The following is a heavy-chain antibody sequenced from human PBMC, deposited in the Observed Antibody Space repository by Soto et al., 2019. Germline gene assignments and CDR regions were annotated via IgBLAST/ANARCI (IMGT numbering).Heavy chain of an antibody. D-gene: IGHD3-16*01. CDR2: ISGSGGRS. J-gene: IGHJ4*02. CDR3: AKAYFVWSSEKPYYFDY. Sequence: EVQLLDSGGGLVQPGGSLRLSCAASGFTFSNYAMTWVRQGPGKGLEWVSGISGSGGRSYYADSVKGRFTISRDNSKSTSYLQMNSPRAEDTAVYYCAKAYFVWSSEKPYYFDYWGQGALVTVSS. CDR1: GFTFSNYA. V-gene: IGHV3-23*01.